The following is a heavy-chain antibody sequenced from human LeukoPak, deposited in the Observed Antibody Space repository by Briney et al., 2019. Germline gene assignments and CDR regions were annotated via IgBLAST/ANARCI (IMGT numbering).Heavy chain of an antibody. J-gene: IGHJ4*02. CDR1: GFTFSSYW. CDR3: TRGSYGDYEY. Sequence: GGSLRLSCVASGFTFSSYWIHWVRQAPGKGLVWVSRINGDGGSTDYADSVKGRFTISRDNAQNSLYLQMNSLRAEDTAVYYCTRGSYGDYEYWGQGTLVTVSS. D-gene: IGHD4-17*01. CDR2: INGDGGST. V-gene: IGHV3-74*01.